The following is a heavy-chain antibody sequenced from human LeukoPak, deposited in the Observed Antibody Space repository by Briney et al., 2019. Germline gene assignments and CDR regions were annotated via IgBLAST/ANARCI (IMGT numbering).Heavy chain of an antibody. CDR2: IYTSGST. D-gene: IGHD2-2*01. V-gene: IGHV4-4*07. J-gene: IGHJ4*02. CDR1: GGSISSYY. CDR3: ARDPPCYRSSTSCGCHYFDY. Sequence: SETLSLTCTVSGGSISSYYWSWIRQPAGKGLEWIGRIYTSGSTNYNPSLKSRVTMSVDTSKNQFSLKPSSVTAADTAVYYCARDPPCYRSSTSCGCHYFDYWGQGTLVTVSS.